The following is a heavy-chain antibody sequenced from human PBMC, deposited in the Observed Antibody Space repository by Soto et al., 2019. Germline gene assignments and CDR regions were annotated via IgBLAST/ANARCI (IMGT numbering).Heavy chain of an antibody. Sequence: PSETLSLTCTVSGGSISSCSYYWGGIRQPPGKGLEWIGRINHSGSTNYNPSLKSRVTISVDTSKNQFSLKLSSVTAADTAVYYCALDLAAAGTSRFDPWGQGTLVTVSS. CDR3: ALDLAAAGTSRFDP. V-gene: IGHV4-39*07. J-gene: IGHJ5*02. CDR2: INHSGST. CDR1: GGSISSCSYY. D-gene: IGHD6-13*01.